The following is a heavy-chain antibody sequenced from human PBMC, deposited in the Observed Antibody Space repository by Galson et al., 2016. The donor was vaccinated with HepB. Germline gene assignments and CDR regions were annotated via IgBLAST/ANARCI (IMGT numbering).Heavy chain of an antibody. J-gene: IGHJ3*02. Sequence: TLSLTCTVSGGSISSGGYCWSWIRQHPGRSLEWTGYIYTSETTHYNPSLKGRVRMSVDTSKKQFSLMLSSVTAADTAVYYCARDPASMTTDAFDIWGQGTMVTVSS. CDR3: ARDPASMTTDAFDI. D-gene: IGHD2/OR15-2a*01. CDR2: IYTSETT. CDR1: GGSISSGGYC. V-gene: IGHV4-31*03.